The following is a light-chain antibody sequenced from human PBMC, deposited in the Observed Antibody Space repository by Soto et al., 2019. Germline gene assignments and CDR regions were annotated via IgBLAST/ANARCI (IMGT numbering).Light chain of an antibody. CDR1: QSVSSSY. V-gene: IGKV3-20*01. Sequence: EIVLTQSPGTLSLSPGERATLSCRASQSVSSSYLAWYQQKPGQAPRLLIYGASSRATGIPDRFSGSGSGTDVTLTISRLAPEDFAVYYCQQYGSSPTFGQGTKVEIK. J-gene: IGKJ1*01. CDR2: GAS. CDR3: QQYGSSPT.